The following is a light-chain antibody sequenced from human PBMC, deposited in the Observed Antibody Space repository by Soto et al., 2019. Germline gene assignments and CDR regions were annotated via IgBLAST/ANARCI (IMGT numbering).Light chain of an antibody. CDR2: EDN. CDR1: SGSIASNY. V-gene: IGLV6-57*04. Sequence: NFMLTQPHSVSESPGKTVTISCTRSSGSIASNYVRSYQQRPGSAPTTVIYEDNHGPSGVSDRFSGSKSGNTASLTISGLQAEDEADYYCFSFTGTNTHVFGSGTKVTVL. J-gene: IGLJ1*01. CDR3: FSFTGTNTHV.